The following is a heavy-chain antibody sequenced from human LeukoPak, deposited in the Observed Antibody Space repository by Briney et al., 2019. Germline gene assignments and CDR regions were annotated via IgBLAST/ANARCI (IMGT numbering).Heavy chain of an antibody. J-gene: IGHJ4*02. D-gene: IGHD3-10*01. CDR3: ARLVRGVRGYYFDY. V-gene: IGHV4-34*01. Sequence: SETLSLTCAVYGGSFSGYYWSWIRQPPGKGLDWIGEINHIGSTNYNPSLKSRVTISEDTPKNHFSLKLSSVTAADTAVYYCARLVRGVRGYYFDYWGQGTLVTVSS. CDR2: INHIGST. CDR1: GGSFSGYY.